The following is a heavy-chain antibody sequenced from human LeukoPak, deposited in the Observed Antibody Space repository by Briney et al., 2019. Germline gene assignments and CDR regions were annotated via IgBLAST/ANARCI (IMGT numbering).Heavy chain of an antibody. Sequence: ASETLSLTCTGSGGSISSYYWSWIRQPPGKGLEWIGYIYYSGSTNYNPSLKSRVTISVDTSKNQFSLKLSSVTAADTAVYYCARDYGSGSYDAFDIWGQGTMVTVSS. CDR2: IYYSGST. J-gene: IGHJ3*02. D-gene: IGHD3-10*01. CDR3: ARDYGSGSYDAFDI. CDR1: GGSISSYY. V-gene: IGHV4-59*08.